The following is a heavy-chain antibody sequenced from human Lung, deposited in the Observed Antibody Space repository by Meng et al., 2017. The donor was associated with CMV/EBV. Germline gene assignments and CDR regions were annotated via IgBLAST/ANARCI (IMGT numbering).Heavy chain of an antibody. CDR1: GGTLADYD. Sequence: GGSLRLSCVTSGGTLADYDMNWVRLAPGKGLEWVSHISSSGKAKDYADSVKGRFSISKDKAKRFLYLRMNDLRTEDTALYYCSGESFESALVIGDRRPCFYYGMDVWGQGTTVTVSS. CDR3: SGESFESALVIGDRRPCFYYGMDV. J-gene: IGHJ6*02. D-gene: IGHD3-9*01. CDR2: ISSSGKAK. V-gene: IGHV3-48*03.